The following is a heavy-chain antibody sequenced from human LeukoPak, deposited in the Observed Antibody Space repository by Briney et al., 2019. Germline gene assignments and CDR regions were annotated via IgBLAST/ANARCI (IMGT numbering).Heavy chain of an antibody. V-gene: IGHV3-21*01. Sequence: GGSLRLSCAASGFTFSSYSMNLVRQAPGKGLEWVSSISSSSSSYIYYADSVKGRFAISRDNAKNSLYLQMNSLRAEDTAVYSCAISGDSSSWYGLAGYYYGMDVWGQGTTVTVSS. D-gene: IGHD6-13*01. CDR1: GFTFSSYS. J-gene: IGHJ6*02. CDR2: ISSSSSSYI. CDR3: AISGDSSSWYGLAGYYYGMDV.